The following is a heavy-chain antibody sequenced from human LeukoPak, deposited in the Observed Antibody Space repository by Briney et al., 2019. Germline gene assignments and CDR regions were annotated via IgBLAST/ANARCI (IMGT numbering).Heavy chain of an antibody. Sequence: SVKVSCKASGGTFSSYAISWVRQAPGQGLEWMGGIIPIFGTANYAQKFQGRVTITADKSTSTAYMELSSLRSEDTAVCYCARAEYGKQQLVGYYYYYYMDVWGKGTTVTVSS. CDR3: ARAEYGKQQLVGYYYYYYMDV. CDR2: IIPIFGTA. D-gene: IGHD6-13*01. CDR1: GGTFSSYA. V-gene: IGHV1-69*06. J-gene: IGHJ6*03.